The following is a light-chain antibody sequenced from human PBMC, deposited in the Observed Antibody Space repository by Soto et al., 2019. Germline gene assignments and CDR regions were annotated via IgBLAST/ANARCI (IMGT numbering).Light chain of an antibody. CDR2: GAS. CDR1: QSVSSSY. CDR3: QQYGSSGT. Sequence: EILFTPSPGTLAFSLGEIATLSSRASQSVSSSYLAWYQQKPGQAPRILIYGASNRATGIPDRFSGSGSGTDFTLTISRLEPEDFAVYYCQQYGSSGTLGQGTKVDIK. J-gene: IGKJ1*01. V-gene: IGKV3-20*01.